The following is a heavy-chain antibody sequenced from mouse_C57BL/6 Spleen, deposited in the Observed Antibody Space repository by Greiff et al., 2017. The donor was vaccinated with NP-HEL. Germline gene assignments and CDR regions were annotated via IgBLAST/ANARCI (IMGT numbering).Heavy chain of an antibody. CDR1: GYTFTSYW. D-gene: IGHD2-3*01. V-gene: IGHV1-64*01. Sequence: QVQLQQPGAELVKPGASVKLSCKASGYTFTSYWMHWVKQRPGQGLEWIGMIHPNSGSTNYNEKFKSKATLTVDKSSSTAYMQLSSLTSEDSAVYYCARLDDGDSFAYWGQGTLVTVSA. CDR3: ARLDDGDSFAY. CDR2: IHPNSGST. J-gene: IGHJ3*01.